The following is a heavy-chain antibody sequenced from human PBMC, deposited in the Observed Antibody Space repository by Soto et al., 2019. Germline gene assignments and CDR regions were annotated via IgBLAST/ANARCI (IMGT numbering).Heavy chain of an antibody. Sequence: ASEKVSCKASGYTFTSYYMHWVRQAPGQGLEWMGIINPSGGSTSYAQKFQGRVTMTRDTSTSTVYMELSSLRSEDTAVYYCARDRDTMVRGASWGMDVWGQGTTVTVSS. J-gene: IGHJ6*02. D-gene: IGHD3-10*01. CDR1: GYTFTSYY. V-gene: IGHV1-46*01. CDR2: INPSGGST. CDR3: ARDRDTMVRGASWGMDV.